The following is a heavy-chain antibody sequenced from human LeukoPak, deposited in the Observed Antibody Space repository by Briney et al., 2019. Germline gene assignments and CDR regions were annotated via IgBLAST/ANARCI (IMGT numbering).Heavy chain of an antibody. CDR3: AKLPGGWFEDF. Sequence: PGGSLRLSCAASGFTFSSYAMTWVRQAPGKGLEWVSAISASDDSTFYVDSVRGRFTISRDFSKNTLYLQMNSLRAEDTAVYYCAKLPGGWFEDFGGREPGVTVPS. CDR1: GFTFSSYA. V-gene: IGHV3-23*01. CDR2: ISASDDST. J-gene: IGHJ4*02. D-gene: IGHD6-19*01.